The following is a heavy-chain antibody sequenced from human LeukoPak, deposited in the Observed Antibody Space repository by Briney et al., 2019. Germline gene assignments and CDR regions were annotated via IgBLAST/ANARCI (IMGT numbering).Heavy chain of an antibody. CDR2: ISAYNGNT. V-gene: IGHV1-18*01. CDR3: ARDLGRDYGDGVWDY. J-gene: IGHJ4*02. D-gene: IGHD4-17*01. CDR1: GGTFSSYA. Sequence: ASVKVSCKASGGTFSSYAISWVRQAPGQGLEWMGWISAYNGNTNYAQKLQGRVTMTTDTSTSTAYMELRSLRSDVTAVYYCARDLGRDYGDGVWDYWGQGTLVTVSS.